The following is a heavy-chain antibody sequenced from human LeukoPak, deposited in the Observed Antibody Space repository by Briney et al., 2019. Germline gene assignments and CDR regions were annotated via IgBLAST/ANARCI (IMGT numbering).Heavy chain of an antibody. CDR2: ISADNGNT. J-gene: IGHJ4*02. V-gene: IGHV1-18*01. CDR1: RYTFTSYG. CDR3: ARGHFDWLFTAFDY. Sequence: GASVKVSCKASRYTFTSYGISWVRQAPGQGLEWMGWISADNGNTNYAQKLQGRVTMTTDTSTSTAYMELRSLRSDDTAVYYCARGHFDWLFTAFDYWGQGTLVTVSS. D-gene: IGHD3-9*01.